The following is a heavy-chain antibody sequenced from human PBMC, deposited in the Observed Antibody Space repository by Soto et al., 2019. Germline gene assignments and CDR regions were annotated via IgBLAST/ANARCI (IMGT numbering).Heavy chain of an antibody. Sequence: QVELVQSGAEVKKPGCSVKVSCQASEDTFGNYAISWVRQAPGQGLEWMGGIIPIFGTANYAQKFQGRVTISADRTANTVYLELSILRSEDTAVYYCASTKYDSRAYSYWYLGRCCRGTLVTVSS. CDR2: IIPIFGTA. V-gene: IGHV1-69*06. CDR1: EDTFGNYA. J-gene: IGHJ2*01. D-gene: IGHD3-22*01. CDR3: ASTKYDSRAYSYWYLGR.